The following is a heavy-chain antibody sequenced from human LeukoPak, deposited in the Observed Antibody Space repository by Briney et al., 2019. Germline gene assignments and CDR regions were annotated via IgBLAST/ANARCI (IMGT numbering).Heavy chain of an antibody. V-gene: IGHV3-7*01. J-gene: IGHJ4*02. CDR3: VRDGGVSGYDLLDY. CDR1: GFTFSNYW. Sequence: GGSLRLSCAASGFTFSNYWMTWVRQAPGKGLEWVAHINQDGSKEYYMDSVKARFTISRDNAKNSLSLQMNGLRAEDTAVYYCVRDGGVSGYDLLDYWGQGTLVTVPS. D-gene: IGHD5-12*01. CDR2: INQDGSKE.